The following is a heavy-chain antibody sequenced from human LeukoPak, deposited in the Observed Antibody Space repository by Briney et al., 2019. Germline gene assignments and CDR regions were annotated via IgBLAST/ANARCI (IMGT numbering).Heavy chain of an antibody. V-gene: IGHV3-23*01. J-gene: IGHJ4*02. D-gene: IGHD6-6*01. CDR2: ISGSGCST. CDR3: AKGSTAARPYQFDY. CDR1: GVTFSSYA. Sequence: GGSLRLSCAASGVTFSSYAMSWVRQAPGKGLEWVSTISGSGCSTNYADSVKGRFTISRDNSKNTLYLQMNSLRAENTAVYFCAKGSTAARPYQFDYWGQGTLVTVSS.